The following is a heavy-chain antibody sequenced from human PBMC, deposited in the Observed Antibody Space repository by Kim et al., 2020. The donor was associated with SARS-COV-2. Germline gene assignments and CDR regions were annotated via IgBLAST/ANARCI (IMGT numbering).Heavy chain of an antibody. D-gene: IGHD1-26*01. J-gene: IGHJ4*02. CDR1: GYTFTSYY. Sequence: ASVKVSCKASGYTFTSYYMHWVRQAPGQGLEWMGIINPSGGSTSYAQKFQGRVTMTRDTSTSTVYMELSSLRSEDTAVYYCARGSGGVGATKDSAFDYWGQGTLVTVSS. V-gene: IGHV1-46*01. CDR3: ARGSGGVGATKDSAFDY. CDR2: INPSGGST.